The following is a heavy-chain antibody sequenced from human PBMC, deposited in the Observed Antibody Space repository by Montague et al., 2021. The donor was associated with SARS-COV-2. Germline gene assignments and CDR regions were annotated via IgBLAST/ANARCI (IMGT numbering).Heavy chain of an antibody. CDR3: ARAGRWLSRGSYYFDY. J-gene: IGHJ4*02. D-gene: IGHD3-22*01. Sequence: SETLSLTCTVSGGSISSSSYYWGWIRQPPGKGLEWIGCIYYSGSTYYNPSLKGRVTISVDTSKNQFSLKLSSVTAADTAVYYCARAGRWLSRGSYYFDYWGQGTLVTVSS. V-gene: IGHV4-39*07. CDR2: IYYSGST. CDR1: GGSISSSSYY.